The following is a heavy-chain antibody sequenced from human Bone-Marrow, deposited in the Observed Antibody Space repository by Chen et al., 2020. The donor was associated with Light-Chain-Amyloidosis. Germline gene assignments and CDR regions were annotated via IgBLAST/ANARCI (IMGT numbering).Heavy chain of an antibody. CDR3: ARLDRPQPHYPMDV. CDR2: GPSSGSI. V-gene: IGHV4-61*01. Sequence: QVLLQESRPGLVKPSETLSLTCTVSGGSVSSGNYFWTWIRQLPGRPLEWITYGPSSGSINYNPSLKSRVTMSLDTSTNQVTLKLASVTSADTAVYYCARLDRPQPHYPMDVWGQGTTVTVSS. J-gene: IGHJ6*02. CDR1: GGSVSSGNYF. D-gene: IGHD3-10*01.